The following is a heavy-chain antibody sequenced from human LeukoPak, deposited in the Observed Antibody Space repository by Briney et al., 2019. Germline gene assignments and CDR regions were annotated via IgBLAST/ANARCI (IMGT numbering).Heavy chain of an antibody. D-gene: IGHD6-13*01. V-gene: IGHV3-66*01. CDR1: GFTVSSNY. CDR3: ARSTLLSSWYGYYFDY. CDR2: IYSGGST. Sequence: GGSLRLSCAASGFTVSSNYRTWVRQAPGKGLEWVSVIYSGGSTYYADSVKGRFTISRDNSRNTLYLQMNSLRAEDTAVYYCARSTLLSSWYGYYFDYWGQGTLVTVSS. J-gene: IGHJ4*02.